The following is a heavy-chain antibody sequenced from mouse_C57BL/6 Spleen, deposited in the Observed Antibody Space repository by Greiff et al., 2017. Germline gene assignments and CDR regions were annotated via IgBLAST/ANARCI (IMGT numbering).Heavy chain of an antibody. CDR3: AREDYIPDY. D-gene: IGHD1-3*01. Sequence: QVQLQQPGAELVKPGASVKLSCKASGYTFTSYWMHWVKQRPGQGLEWIGIIHPNSGSTNYNEKFKSKATLTVDNSSSTAYMQLSSLTSEDSAVYYCAREDYIPDYWGQGTLVTVSA. CDR1: GYTFTSYW. V-gene: IGHV1-64*01. J-gene: IGHJ3*01. CDR2: IHPNSGST.